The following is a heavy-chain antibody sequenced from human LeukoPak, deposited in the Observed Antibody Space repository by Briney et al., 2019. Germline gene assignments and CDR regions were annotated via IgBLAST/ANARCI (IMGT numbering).Heavy chain of an antibody. D-gene: IGHD3-9*01. CDR1: GYTFTSYW. V-gene: IGHV5-10-1*01. J-gene: IGHJ6*02. CDR2: IDPSDSET. CDR3: ARQRYYDILSGHYGLDV. Sequence: PGESLKISCKTSGYTFTSYWISWVRHMPAKGLEWMGRIDPSDSETDYSPSFQGHVSFSVDKSTNTAYLQWGSLKGSDTAMYYCARQRYYDILSGHYGLDVWGQGTTVSVSS.